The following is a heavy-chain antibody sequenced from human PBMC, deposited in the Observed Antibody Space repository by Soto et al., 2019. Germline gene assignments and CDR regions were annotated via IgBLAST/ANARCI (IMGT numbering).Heavy chain of an antibody. CDR3: ARDGNYDFWSGYTRGRYGMDV. D-gene: IGHD3-3*01. Sequence: GGSLRLSCAASGFTFSSYAMHWVRQAPGKGLEWVAVISYDGSNKYYADSVKGRFTISRDNSKNTLYLQMNSLRAEDTAVYYCARDGNYDFWSGYTRGRYGMDVWGQGTTVTVSS. CDR1: GFTFSSYA. V-gene: IGHV3-30-3*01. J-gene: IGHJ6*02. CDR2: ISYDGSNK.